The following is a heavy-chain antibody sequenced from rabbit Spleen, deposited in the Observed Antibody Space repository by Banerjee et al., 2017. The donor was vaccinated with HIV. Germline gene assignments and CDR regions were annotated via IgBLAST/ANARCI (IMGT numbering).Heavy chain of an antibody. CDR2: IDAGSSDFT. CDR3: ARDTSSSFSSYGMDL. Sequence: QSLEESGGDLVKPGASLTLTCTASGVSFSGSSYMCWDRQAPGKGLEWIACIDAGSSDFTYFASWAKGRFTISKTSSTTVTLQMTSLTAADTATYFCARDTSSSFSSYGMDLWGQGTLVTVS. V-gene: IGHV1S40*01. D-gene: IGHD1-1*01. CDR1: GVSFSGSSY. J-gene: IGHJ6*01.